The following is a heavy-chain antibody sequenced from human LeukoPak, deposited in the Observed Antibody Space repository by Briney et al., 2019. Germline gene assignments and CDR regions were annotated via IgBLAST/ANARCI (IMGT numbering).Heavy chain of an antibody. Sequence: AGGSLRLSCAASGFTFSSYWMSWVRQAPGKGLEWVANIKQDGSEKYYVDSVKGRFTISRDNAKNSLYLQMNSLRAEDTAVYYCARLIEQQLVGNWFDPWGQGTLVTVSS. J-gene: IGHJ5*02. CDR3: ARLIEQQLVGNWFDP. D-gene: IGHD6-13*01. V-gene: IGHV3-7*01. CDR1: GFTFSSYW. CDR2: IKQDGSEK.